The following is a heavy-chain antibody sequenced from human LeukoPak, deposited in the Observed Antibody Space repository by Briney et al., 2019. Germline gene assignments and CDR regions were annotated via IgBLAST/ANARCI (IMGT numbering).Heavy chain of an antibody. CDR3: AKRGVVIRVILVGFYKEAYYFDS. Sequence: GGSLRLSCAVSGITLSNYGMSWVRKAPGRGLEWVAGMSGSGGGTNYADSVKGRFTVSRDNSKNTLYLQMKSLRAEDTAVYFCAKRGVVIRVILVGFYKEAYYFDSWGRGALVTVSS. D-gene: IGHD3-22*01. V-gene: IGHV3-23*01. CDR1: GITLSNYG. CDR2: MSGSGGGT. J-gene: IGHJ4*02.